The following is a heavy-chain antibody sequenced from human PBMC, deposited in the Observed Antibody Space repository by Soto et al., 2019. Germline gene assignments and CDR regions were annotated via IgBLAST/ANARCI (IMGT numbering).Heavy chain of an antibody. CDR2: ISGGGGRT. CDR3: AKDRRQSAVVGTSDSDY. J-gene: IGHJ4*02. Sequence: GGSLRLSCAASGFTFSTYAMSWVRQAPGKGLEWVSSISGGGGRTYYADSVKGRFTISRDNSKNALYLQLNSLRAEDTAVYYCAKDRRQSAVVGTSDSDYWGQGTLVPVSS. D-gene: IGHD6-19*01. V-gene: IGHV3-23*01. CDR1: GFTFSTYA.